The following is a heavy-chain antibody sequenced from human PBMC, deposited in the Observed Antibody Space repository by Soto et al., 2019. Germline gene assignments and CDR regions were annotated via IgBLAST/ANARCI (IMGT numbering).Heavy chain of an antibody. CDR1: GFTFSKYG. CDR2: ISSSGDST. D-gene: IGHD3-10*01. V-gene: IGHV3-23*01. Sequence: LRLSCAASGFTFSKYGMSWVRQAPGKGLDWVSTISSSGDSTFYTDSVKGRFTISRDNSKNTVSLQMNSLRAEDTAVYYCAKDGALVRGVILDYYYGMDVWGQGTTVTVSS. CDR3: AKDGALVRGVILDYYYGMDV. J-gene: IGHJ6*02.